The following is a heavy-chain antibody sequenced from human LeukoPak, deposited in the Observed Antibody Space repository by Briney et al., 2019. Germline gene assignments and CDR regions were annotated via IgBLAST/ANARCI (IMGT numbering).Heavy chain of an antibody. CDR2: IIPIFGTA. V-gene: IGHV1-69*05. D-gene: IGHD2-21*02. CDR3: ARTGKAYCGGDCYFDY. Sequence: ASVKVSCKASGGTFSSYAISWVRQAPGQGREWMGGIIPIFGTANYAQKFQGRVTITTDESTSTAYMELSSLRSEDTAVYYCARTGKAYCGGDCYFDYWGQGTLVTVSS. J-gene: IGHJ4*02. CDR1: GGTFSSYA.